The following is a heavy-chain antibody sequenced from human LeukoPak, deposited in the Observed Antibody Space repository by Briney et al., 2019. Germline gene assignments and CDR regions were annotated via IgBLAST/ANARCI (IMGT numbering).Heavy chain of an antibody. CDR2: VSSGSSTI. CDR1: GFTFSNYN. J-gene: IGHJ4*02. V-gene: IGHV3-48*02. CDR3: ARDYGSHGEYFDY. Sequence: GGSLRLSCAASGFTFSNYNINWVRQAPGKGLEWISYVSSGSSTIYYADSVKGRFTISRDNAKNSLYLQMNSLRDEDTAVYYCARDYGSHGEYFDYWGQGTLVTVSS. D-gene: IGHD3-10*01.